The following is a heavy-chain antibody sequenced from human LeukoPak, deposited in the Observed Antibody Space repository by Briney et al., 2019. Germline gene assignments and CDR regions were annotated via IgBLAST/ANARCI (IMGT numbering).Heavy chain of an antibody. CDR1: GYSFTSYW. J-gene: IGHJ6*02. V-gene: IGHV5-51*01. Sequence: GESLKISCKGSGYSFTSYWIGWVRQMPGKGLEWMGIIYPGDSDTRYSPSFQGQVTISAEKSISTAYLQWSSPKASDTAMYYCARLMGSGSYYNIYYGMDVWGQGTTVTVSS. D-gene: IGHD3-10*01. CDR2: IYPGDSDT. CDR3: ARLMGSGSYYNIYYGMDV.